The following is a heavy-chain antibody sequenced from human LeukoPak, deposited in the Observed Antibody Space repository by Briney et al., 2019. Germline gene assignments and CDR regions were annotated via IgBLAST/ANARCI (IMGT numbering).Heavy chain of an antibody. Sequence: PGGSLIFSCAASGFTFSSNGMHWVRQAPGKGLEWVAVIWYDGSNKYYADSVKGRFTISRDNSKNTLYLQMNSLRAEDTAVYHCARDNYDSSGYSSPIDNGGQGALVTVS. D-gene: IGHD3-22*01. CDR3: ARDNYDSSGYSSPIDN. CDR1: GFTFSSNG. J-gene: IGHJ4*02. CDR2: IWYDGSNK. V-gene: IGHV3-33*01.